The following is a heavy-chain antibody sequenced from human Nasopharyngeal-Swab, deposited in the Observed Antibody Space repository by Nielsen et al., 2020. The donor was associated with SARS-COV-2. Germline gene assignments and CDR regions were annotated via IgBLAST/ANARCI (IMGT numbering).Heavy chain of an antibody. Sequence: GESLKISCAASGFSFSSYAMCWVRQAPGKGLEWGSVISGSGGSTYYADSVKGRFTISRDNSKNTLYLQMNSLRAEDTAVYYCAKDLAKYSGSYFDYWGQGNLVTVSS. J-gene: IGHJ4*02. CDR2: ISGSGGST. D-gene: IGHD1-26*01. CDR1: GFSFSSYA. CDR3: AKDLAKYSGSYFDY. V-gene: IGHV3-23*01.